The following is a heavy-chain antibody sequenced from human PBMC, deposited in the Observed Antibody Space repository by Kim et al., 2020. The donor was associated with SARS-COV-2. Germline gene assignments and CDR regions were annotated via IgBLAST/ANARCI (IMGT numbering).Heavy chain of an antibody. Sequence: GGSLRLSCAASGFTFSSYGMHWVRQAPGKGLEWVAVIWYDGSNKYYADSVKGRFTISRDNSKNTLYLQMNSLRAEDTAVYYCARDTRDYYGMDVCGQGTTVTFSS. CDR2: IWYDGSNK. CDR3: ARDTRDYYGMDV. CDR1: GFTFSSYG. V-gene: IGHV3-33*01. J-gene: IGHJ6*02.